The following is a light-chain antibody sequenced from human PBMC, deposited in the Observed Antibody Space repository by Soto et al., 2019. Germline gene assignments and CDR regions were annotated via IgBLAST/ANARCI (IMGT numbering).Light chain of an antibody. V-gene: IGKV3-20*01. CDR3: QQFSSYPLT. Sequence: ELVFTQSPATLSLSPGERATLSCRASQTVRNNYLAWYQQKPGQAPRLLIYDASSRATGIPDRFSGGGSGTDFTLTISRLEPEDFAVYYCQQFSSYPLTFGGGTKVDIK. CDR2: DAS. CDR1: QTVRNNY. J-gene: IGKJ4*01.